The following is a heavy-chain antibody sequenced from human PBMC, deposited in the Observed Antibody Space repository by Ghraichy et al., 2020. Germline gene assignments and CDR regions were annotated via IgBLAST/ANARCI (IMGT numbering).Heavy chain of an antibody. Sequence: GGSLRLSCAASGFTFSTYWMSWVRQAPGKGPEWVANIKQDGSEKYYVDSVKGRFTISRDNAKNSLYLQMNSLRAEDTAVYYCARVATNYYWYFDLWGRGTLVTVSS. CDR1: GFTFSTYW. V-gene: IGHV3-7*03. D-gene: IGHD5-12*01. J-gene: IGHJ2*01. CDR3: ARVATNYYWYFDL. CDR2: IKQDGSEK.